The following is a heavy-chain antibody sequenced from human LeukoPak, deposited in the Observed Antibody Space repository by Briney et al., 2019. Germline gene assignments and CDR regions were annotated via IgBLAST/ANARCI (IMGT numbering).Heavy chain of an antibody. CDR2: IYYSGGT. Sequence: SETLSLTCTVSGGFISSYYWSWIRQPPGKGLEWIGYIYYSGGTNYNPSLKSRVTISIDTSKIQFSLKLSSVTAADTAVYYCARQWFGELSVDSWGQGTLVTVSS. J-gene: IGHJ4*02. CDR3: ARQWFGELSVDS. V-gene: IGHV4-59*08. CDR1: GGFISSYY. D-gene: IGHD3-10*01.